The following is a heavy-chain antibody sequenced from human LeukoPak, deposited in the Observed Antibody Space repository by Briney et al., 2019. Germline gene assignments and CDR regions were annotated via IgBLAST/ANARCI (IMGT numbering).Heavy chain of an antibody. V-gene: IGHV6-1*01. CDR2: TYYRSKWYN. CDR1: GDSVSSNSAA. Sequence: PSQTLSLTCAISGDSVSSNSAAWNWIRQSPSRGLEWLGRTYYRSKWYNDYAVSVKSRITINPDTSKNQFSLQLNSVTPEDTAVYYCARDLIAAAGYYYYGMDVWGQGTTVTVSS. CDR3: ARDLIAAAGYYYYGMDV. D-gene: IGHD6-13*01. J-gene: IGHJ6*02.